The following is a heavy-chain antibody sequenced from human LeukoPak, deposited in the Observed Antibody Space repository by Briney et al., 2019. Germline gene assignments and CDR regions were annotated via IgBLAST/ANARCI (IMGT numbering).Heavy chain of an antibody. J-gene: IGHJ4*02. V-gene: IGHV4-59*01. CDR2: IYYSGST. CDR3: ARLGYYGSGSYPDY. Sequence: SETLSLTCTVSGGSISSFYWSWIRQPPGKGLEWIGYIYYSGSTNYNPSLKSRVTISVDTSKNQFSLRLSSVTAADTAVYYCARLGYYGSGSYPDYWGQGTLVTVSS. D-gene: IGHD3-10*01. CDR1: GGSISSFY.